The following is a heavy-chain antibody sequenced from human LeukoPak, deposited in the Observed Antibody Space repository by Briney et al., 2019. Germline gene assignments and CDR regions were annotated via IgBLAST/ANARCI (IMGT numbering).Heavy chain of an antibody. CDR1: GFTFSSYW. CDR3: ARVGYCSSTSCYPYYYYYGMDV. CDR2: IKQDGSEK. J-gene: IGHJ6*02. D-gene: IGHD2-2*01. V-gene: IGHV3-7*03. Sequence: GGSLRLSCAASGFTFSSYWMSWVRQAPGKGLEWVANIKQDGSEKYYVDSVKGRFTISRDNAKNSLYLQMNSLRAEDTAVYYCARVGYCSSTSCYPYYYYYGMDVWGQGTTVTVSS.